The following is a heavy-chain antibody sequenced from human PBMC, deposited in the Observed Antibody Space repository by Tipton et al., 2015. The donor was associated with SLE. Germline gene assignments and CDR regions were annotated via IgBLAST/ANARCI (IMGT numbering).Heavy chain of an antibody. D-gene: IGHD6-13*01. CDR1: GGSISSYY. CDR3: ARRIDSSSWHWTGSAFDI. J-gene: IGHJ3*02. V-gene: IGHV4-34*01. CDR2: INHSGST. Sequence: LRLSCTVSGGSISSYYWSWIRQPPGKGLEWIGEINHSGSTNYNPSLKSRVTISVDTSKNQFSLKLSSVTAADTAVYYCARRIDSSSWHWTGSAFDIWGQGTMVTVSS.